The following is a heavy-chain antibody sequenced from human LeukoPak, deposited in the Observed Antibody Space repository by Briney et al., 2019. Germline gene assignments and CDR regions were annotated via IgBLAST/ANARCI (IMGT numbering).Heavy chain of an antibody. CDR1: GGSISSYY. Sequence: SEPLSLTRTVSGGSISSYYWSWIRQPPGKGLDWIGYIFYSGSGSTNYNPSLKSRVTISVDTAKNQFTLRLSSVTAADTAVYYCARHRGPYSSGSYFFDYWGQGTLITASS. CDR2: IFYSGSGST. CDR3: ARHRGPYSSGSYFFDY. J-gene: IGHJ4*02. V-gene: IGHV4-59*08. D-gene: IGHD6-19*01.